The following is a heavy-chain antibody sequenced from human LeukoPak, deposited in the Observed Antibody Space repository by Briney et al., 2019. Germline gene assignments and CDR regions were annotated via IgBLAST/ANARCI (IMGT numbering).Heavy chain of an antibody. CDR2: ISGSGGST. V-gene: IGHV3-23*01. CDR1: GFTFSSYA. CDR3: AKDAYNSGWYYFDY. Sequence: GGSLRLSCAASGFTFSSYAMSWVRQAPGKGLEWVSGISGSGGSTYYADSVKGRFTISRDSSKNTLYLQVNGLRAEDTAVYYCAKDAYNSGWYYFDYWGQGSLVTVSS. D-gene: IGHD6-19*01. J-gene: IGHJ4*02.